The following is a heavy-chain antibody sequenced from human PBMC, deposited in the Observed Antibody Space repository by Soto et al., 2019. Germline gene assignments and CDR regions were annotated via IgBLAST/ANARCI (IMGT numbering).Heavy chain of an antibody. D-gene: IGHD3-3*01. CDR2: ISAYNGNI. Sequence: ASVKVSCKASGYTFTSYGISWVRQAPGQGLEWMGWISAYNGNINYAQKLQGRVTMTTDTSTSTAYMELRSLRSDDTAVYYCARYVLDFGVVIGNWFDPWGQGTLVTVSS. CDR3: ARYVLDFGVVIGNWFDP. V-gene: IGHV1-18*01. CDR1: GYTFTSYG. J-gene: IGHJ5*02.